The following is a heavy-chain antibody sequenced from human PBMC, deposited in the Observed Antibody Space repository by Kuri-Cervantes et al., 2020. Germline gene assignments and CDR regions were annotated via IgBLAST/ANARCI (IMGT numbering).Heavy chain of an antibody. CDR1: GYTFTSDY. Sequence: GGSLRLSCKASGYTFTSDYMHWVRQAPGQGPEWMGIINPSGGSTSYTLKFQGRVTMTRDTSTSTVYMELSSLRSEDTAVYYCARGGDVTGPAAFDIWGQGTMVTVSS. J-gene: IGHJ3*02. CDR3: ARGGDVTGPAAFDI. V-gene: IGHV1-46*01. CDR2: INPSGGST. D-gene: IGHD7-27*01.